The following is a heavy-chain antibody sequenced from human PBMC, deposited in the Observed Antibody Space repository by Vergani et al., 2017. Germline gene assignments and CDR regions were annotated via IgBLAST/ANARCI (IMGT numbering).Heavy chain of an antibody. D-gene: IGHD2-2*01. Sequence: QVQLQESGPGLVKPSQTLSLTCTVSGGSISSGSYYWSWIRQPAGQGLEWIGRIYTSGSTNYNPSLKSRVTMSVDTSKNQFSLKLSSVTAADTAVYYCARDRARTAYCSSTSCHDYYYMDVWGKGTTVTVSS. V-gene: IGHV4-61*02. CDR3: ARDRARTAYCSSTSCHDYYYMDV. J-gene: IGHJ6*03. CDR2: IYTSGST. CDR1: GGSISSGSYY.